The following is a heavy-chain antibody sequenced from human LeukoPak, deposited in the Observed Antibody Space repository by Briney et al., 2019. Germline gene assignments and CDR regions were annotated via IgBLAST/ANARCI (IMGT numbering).Heavy chain of an antibody. V-gene: IGHV3-53*05. CDR2: IYSGGST. J-gene: IGHJ4*02. CDR3: AKDGTIFGVVTYPDY. D-gene: IGHD3-3*01. Sequence: PGGSLRLSCAASGFTVSSNYMSWVRQAPGKGLEWVSVIYSGGSTYYADSVKGRFTISRDNSKNTLYLQMNSLRAEDTAVYYCAKDGTIFGVVTYPDYWGQGTLVTVSS. CDR1: GFTVSSNY.